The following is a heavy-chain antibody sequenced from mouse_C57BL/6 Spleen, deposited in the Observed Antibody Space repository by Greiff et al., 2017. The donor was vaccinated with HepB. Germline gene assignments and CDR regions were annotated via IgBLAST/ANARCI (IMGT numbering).Heavy chain of an antibody. CDR2: IWSGGST. D-gene: IGHD2-3*01. Sequence: QVQLQQSGPGLVQPSQSLSITCTVSGFSLTSYGVHWVRQSPGKGLEWLGVIWSGGSTDYNAAFISRLSISKDNSKSQVFFKMHSLQADDTAIYYCARNCPDGYDAMDYWGQGTSVTVSS. CDR3: ARNCPDGYDAMDY. J-gene: IGHJ4*01. CDR1: GFSLTSYG. V-gene: IGHV2-2*01.